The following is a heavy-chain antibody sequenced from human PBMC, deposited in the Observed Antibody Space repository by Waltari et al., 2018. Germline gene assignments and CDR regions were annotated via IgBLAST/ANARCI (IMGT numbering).Heavy chain of an antibody. CDR3: ARDSCSGGSCHYYMDV. CDR2: ISSSSSYI. CDR1: GFTFSSYS. Sequence: EVQLVESGGGLVKPGGSLRLSCAASGFTFSSYSMNWVRQAPGKGLEVVSAISSSSSYIYYADSVKGRFTISRDNAKNSLYLQMNSLRAEDTAVYYCARDSCSGGSCHYYMDVWGKGTTVTVSS. D-gene: IGHD2-15*01. J-gene: IGHJ6*03. V-gene: IGHV3-21*01.